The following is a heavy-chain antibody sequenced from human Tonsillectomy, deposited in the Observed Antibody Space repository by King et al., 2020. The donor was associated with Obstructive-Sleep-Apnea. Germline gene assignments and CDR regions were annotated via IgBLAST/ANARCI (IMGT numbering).Heavy chain of an antibody. J-gene: IGHJ4*02. V-gene: IGHV3-23*04. D-gene: IGHD3-16*01. CDR2: ISDSGDAT. CDR1: GFTFSSHA. CDR3: AKARAYGSGGGLDY. Sequence: QLVQSGGGLVQPGGSLRLSCAASGFTFSSHAMSWVRQTPGKGLEWVSTISDSGDATYYADSVKGRFTISRDNSKNTLYLQMNSLRAEDTAVYYCAKARAYGSGGGLDYWGQGTLVTVSS.